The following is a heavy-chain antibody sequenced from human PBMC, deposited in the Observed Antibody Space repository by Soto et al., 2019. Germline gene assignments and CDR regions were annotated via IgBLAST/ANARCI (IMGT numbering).Heavy chain of an antibody. Sequence: QMQLVESGGGLVKPGGSLRLSCAASGFTFSASYMSLIRQAPGKGLEWVSYISSDGGFTYYADSVKGRFTISRDNAQNSLYLQMSSLRSEDTAMYHCARGHYGLDVWCQVTTVTVSS. J-gene: IGHJ6*02. CDR1: GFTFSASY. CDR3: ARGHYGLDV. V-gene: IGHV3-11*01. CDR2: ISSDGGFT.